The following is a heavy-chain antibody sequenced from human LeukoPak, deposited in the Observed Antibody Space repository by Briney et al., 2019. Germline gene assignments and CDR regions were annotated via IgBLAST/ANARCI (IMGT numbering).Heavy chain of an antibody. CDR3: ARPLSRGYSSGDAFDI. J-gene: IGHJ3*02. CDR1: GYSISSGYY. CDR2: IYHSGST. Sequence: SETLSLTCTVSGYSISSGYYWGWIRQPPGKGLEWIGSIYHSGSTYYNPSLKSRVTISVDTSKNQFSLKLSSVTAADTAVYYCARPLSRGYSSGDAFDIWGQGTMVTVSS. D-gene: IGHD6-19*01. V-gene: IGHV4-38-2*02.